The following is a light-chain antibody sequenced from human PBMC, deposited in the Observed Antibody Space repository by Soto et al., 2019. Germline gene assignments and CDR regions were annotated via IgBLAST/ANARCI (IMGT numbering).Light chain of an antibody. CDR1: QSISRY. CDR2: GAA. V-gene: IGKV3-20*01. J-gene: IGKJ1*01. Sequence: IVLTQSPGTLSLSAGERTTLSCRASQSISRYLACYQQKPGQSPRLLMYGAASRATGTPDTWSGSGSGTDFILTINRLEPEDFALYYCQQYGSSPPTFGQGTKVDIK. CDR3: QQYGSSPPT.